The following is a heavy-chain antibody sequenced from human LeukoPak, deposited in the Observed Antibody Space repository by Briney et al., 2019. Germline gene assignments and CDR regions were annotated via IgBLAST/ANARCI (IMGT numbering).Heavy chain of an antibody. CDR2: INHSGST. J-gene: IGHJ6*02. V-gene: IGHV4-34*01. CDR3: ASSGVQRYCSGGSCHYYYYGMDV. D-gene: IGHD2-15*01. CDR1: GGSFSGYY. Sequence: PSETLSLTCAGYGGSFSGYYWSWIRQPPGKGLEWIGEINHSGSTNYNPSLKSRVTISVDTSKNQFSLKLSSVTAADTAVYYCASSGVQRYCSGGSCHYYYYGMDVWGQGTTVTVSS.